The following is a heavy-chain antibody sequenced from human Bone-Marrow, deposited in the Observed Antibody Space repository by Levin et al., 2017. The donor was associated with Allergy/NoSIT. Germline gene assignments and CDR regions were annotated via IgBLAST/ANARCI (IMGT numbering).Heavy chain of an antibody. J-gene: IGHJ4*02. CDR3: ARDASYKSDWLSDF. D-gene: IGHD3-9*01. Sequence: PGESLKISCKASGYKFDSYGISWVRQAPGQGLEWMGWISIKKGDTNYAQKFQGRVTMTRDTSTQTAYMELRSLRSDDTAVYYCARDASYKSDWLSDFWGQGTRVTVSS. V-gene: IGHV1-18*01. CDR2: ISIKKGDT. CDR1: GYKFDSYG.